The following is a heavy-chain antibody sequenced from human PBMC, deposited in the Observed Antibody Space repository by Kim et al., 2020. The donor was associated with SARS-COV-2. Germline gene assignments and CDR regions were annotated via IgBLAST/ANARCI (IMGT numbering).Heavy chain of an antibody. D-gene: IGHD3-9*01. Sequence: GESLKISCKGSGYSFTSYWISWVRQMPGKGLEWMGRIYPSDSYTNYSPSFQGHVTIPADKSISTAYLQWSSLKASDTAMYYYARHHYDILTGLTHIDYWGQGTLVTVSS. V-gene: IGHV5-10-1*01. CDR3: ARHHYDILTGLTHIDY. CDR2: IYPSDSYT. J-gene: IGHJ4*02. CDR1: GYSFTSYW.